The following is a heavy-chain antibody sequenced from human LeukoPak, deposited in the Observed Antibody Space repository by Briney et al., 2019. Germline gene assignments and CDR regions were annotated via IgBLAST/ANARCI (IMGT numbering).Heavy chain of an antibody. Sequence: GASVKVSCKASGGTFSSYAISWVRQAPGQGLEWMGGIIPIFGTANYAQKFQGRVTITADKSTSTAYMELSSLRSEDTAVYYCARQRRSATVTTLTSSVDYGMDVWGKGTTVTVSS. V-gene: IGHV1-69*06. CDR1: GGTFSSYA. J-gene: IGHJ6*04. CDR3: ARQRRSATVTTLTSSVDYGMDV. D-gene: IGHD4-17*01. CDR2: IIPIFGTA.